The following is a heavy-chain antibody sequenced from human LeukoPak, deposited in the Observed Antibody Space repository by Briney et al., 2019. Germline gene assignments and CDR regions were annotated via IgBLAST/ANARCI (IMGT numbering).Heavy chain of an antibody. V-gene: IGHV1-8*01. CDR3: ARAQAYDILTGYYYYSYYMDV. CDR2: MNPYTGNT. J-gene: IGHJ6*03. D-gene: IGHD3-9*01. Sequence: GASVKVSCKASGYTFTSYDINWVRQANGQGLEWMGWMNPYTGNTGYAQKFQGRVTMTRNTSISTAYMELSSLRSEDTAVYYCARAQAYDILTGYYYYSYYMDVWGKGTTVTISS. CDR1: GYTFTSYD.